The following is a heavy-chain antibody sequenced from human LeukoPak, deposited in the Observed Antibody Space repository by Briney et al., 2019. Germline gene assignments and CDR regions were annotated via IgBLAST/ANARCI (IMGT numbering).Heavy chain of an antibody. CDR1: GFTFSRYS. D-gene: IGHD6-13*01. J-gene: IGHJ4*02. Sequence: GGSLRLSCAASGFTFSRYSMNWVRQAPGKGLEWVSSISSSGTYIYYADSVKGRFTISRDNAKNSLDLQVNSLRAEDTAVYYCARDPGIPAAGTFDYWGQGTLVTASS. CDR2: ISSSGTYI. V-gene: IGHV3-21*01. CDR3: ARDPGIPAAGTFDY.